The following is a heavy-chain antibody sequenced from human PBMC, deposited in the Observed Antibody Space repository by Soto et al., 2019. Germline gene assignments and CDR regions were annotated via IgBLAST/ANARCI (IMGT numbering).Heavy chain of an antibody. Sequence: GKGLEPVSAIGVYANTYYADSVKGRFTISRDDSRNTVHLQLNSLRVDDTAVYYCAKESAVESPGDYLDSWGPATLITVSS. V-gene: IGHV3-23*01. J-gene: IGHJ5*01. D-gene: IGHD1-1*01. CDR3: AKESAVESPGDYLDS. CDR2: IGVYANT.